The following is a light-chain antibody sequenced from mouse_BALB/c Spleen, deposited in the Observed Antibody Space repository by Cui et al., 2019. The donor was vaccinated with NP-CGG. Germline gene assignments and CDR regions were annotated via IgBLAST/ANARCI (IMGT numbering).Light chain of an antibody. J-gene: IGLJ1*01. V-gene: IGLV1*01. CDR1: TGAVTIRNY. Sequence: QAVVTPESALTTSPGETVTLTCRSSTGAVTIRNYANWVQEKPDHLFTGLIGGTNNRPPGVPARFSGSLIGDKAALTITGAQTEDEAIYFCALWYSNHWVFGGGTKLTVL. CDR2: GTN. CDR3: ALWYSNHWV.